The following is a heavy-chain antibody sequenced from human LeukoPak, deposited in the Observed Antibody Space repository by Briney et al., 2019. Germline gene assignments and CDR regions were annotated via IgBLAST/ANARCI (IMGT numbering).Heavy chain of an antibody. CDR2: INHSGST. CDR3: ASRAVSGSYIAHFDY. V-gene: IGHV4-30-2*01. CDR1: GGSISSGGYY. Sequence: SQTLSLTCAVSGGSISSGGYYWSWIRQPPGKGLEWIGEINHSGSTNYNPSLKSRVTISVDTSKNQFSLKLSSVTAADTAVYYCASRAVSGSYIAHFDYWGQGTLVTVSS. J-gene: IGHJ4*02. D-gene: IGHD1-26*01.